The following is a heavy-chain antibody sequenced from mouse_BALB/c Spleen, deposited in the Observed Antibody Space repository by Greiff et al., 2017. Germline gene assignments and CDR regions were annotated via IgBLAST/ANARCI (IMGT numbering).Heavy chain of an antibody. J-gene: IGHJ4*01. D-gene: IGHD1-1*01. CDR3: ARGYGSSYLYAMDY. CDR2: INPYNGAT. Sequence: EVQLQQSGPELVKPGASVKISCKASGYSFTGYYMHWVKQSHVKSLEWIGRINPYNGATSYNQNFKDKASLTVDKSSSTAYMELHSLTSEDSAVYYCARGYGSSYLYAMDYWGQGTSVTVSS. CDR1: GYSFTGYY. V-gene: IGHV1-31*01.